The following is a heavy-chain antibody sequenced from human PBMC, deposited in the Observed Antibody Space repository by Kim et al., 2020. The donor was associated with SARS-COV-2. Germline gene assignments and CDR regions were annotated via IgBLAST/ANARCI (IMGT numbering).Heavy chain of an antibody. CDR2: ISGSGGST. J-gene: IGHJ2*01. CDR3: AKDRRILRYFDWLTPGWYFDL. V-gene: IGHV3-23*01. D-gene: IGHD3-9*01. Sequence: GGSLRLSCAASGFTFSSYAMSWVRQAPGKGLEWVSAISGSGGSTYYADSVKGRFTISRDNSKNTLYLQMNSRRAEDTAVYYCAKDRRILRYFDWLTPGWYFDLWGRGTLVTVSS. CDR1: GFTFSSYA.